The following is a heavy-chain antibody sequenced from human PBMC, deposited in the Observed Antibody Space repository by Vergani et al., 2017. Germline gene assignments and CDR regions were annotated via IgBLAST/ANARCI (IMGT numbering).Heavy chain of an antibody. V-gene: IGHV4-59*01. J-gene: IGHJ4*02. CDR2: IYYSGST. CDR3: ARGALSYFGKYYFDY. CDR1: GGSISSYY. D-gene: IGHD3-9*01. Sequence: QVQLPESGPGLVKPSETLSLTCTVSGGSISSYYWSWIRQPPGKGLEWIGYIYYSGSTNYNPSLKSRVTISVDTSKNQFSLKLSSVTAADTAVYYCARGALSYFGKYYFDYWGQGTLVTVSS.